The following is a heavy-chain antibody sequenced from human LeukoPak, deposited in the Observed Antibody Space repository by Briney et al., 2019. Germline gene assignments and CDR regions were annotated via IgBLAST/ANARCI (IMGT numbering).Heavy chain of an antibody. D-gene: IGHD6-6*01. CDR3: AREDDLVRRFDP. Sequence: SQTLSLTCAISGDNVSSSSAALNWIRQSPSRGLEWLGRTYYKSQWYTDCAVSVKSRITINPDTSKNQFSLHLNSVTPEDTAVYYCAREDDLVRRFDPWGQGTLVTVSS. CDR1: GDNVSSSSAA. V-gene: IGHV6-1*01. J-gene: IGHJ5*02. CDR2: TYYKSQWYT.